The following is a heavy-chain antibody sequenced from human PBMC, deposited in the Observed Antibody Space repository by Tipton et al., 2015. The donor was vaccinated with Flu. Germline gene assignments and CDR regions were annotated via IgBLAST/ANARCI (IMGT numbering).Heavy chain of an antibody. CDR3: ARGRYSSGGDGLAEYGMDV. V-gene: IGHV3-64*02. D-gene: IGHD6-19*01. CDR1: GFPFSSSA. Sequence: SLRLSCAASGFPFSSSAMHWVRQAPGKGLEFVSSITENGDDTYYADSVKGRFNISRDNSKNTLYLEMGSLRVEDMAVYYCARGRYSSGGDGLAEYGMDVWGQGATVTVSS. CDR2: ITENGDDT. J-gene: IGHJ6*02.